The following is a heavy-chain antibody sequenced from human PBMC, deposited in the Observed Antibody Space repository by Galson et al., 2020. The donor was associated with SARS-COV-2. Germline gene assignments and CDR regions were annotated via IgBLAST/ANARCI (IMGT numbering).Heavy chain of an antibody. CDR3: ARTRYFDPPGGLDAFDI. J-gene: IGHJ3*02. CDR1: GGSISSGGYY. CDR2: IYYSGST. V-gene: IGHV4-31*03. D-gene: IGHD3-9*01. Sequence: ASETLSLTCTVSGGSISSGGYYWSWIRQHPGKGLEWIGYIYYSGSTYYNPSLKSRVTISVDTSKNQFSLKLSSVTAADTAVYYCARTRYFDPPGGLDAFDIWGQGTMVTVSS.